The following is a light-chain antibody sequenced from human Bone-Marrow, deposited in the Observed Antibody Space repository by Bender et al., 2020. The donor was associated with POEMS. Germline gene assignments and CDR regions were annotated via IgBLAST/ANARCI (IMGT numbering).Light chain of an antibody. CDR1: SSDVGGYNY. CDR2: DVS. CDR3: CSYAGNYIYV. V-gene: IGLV2-11*01. Sequence: QSALTQPRSVSGSPGQSVTISCTGTSSDVGGYNYVSWYQQHPGIAPKLVIYDVSKRPSGVPDRFSCSKSGNPASLTISGLQADDEADYYCCSYAGNYIYVLGTGTKVTVL. J-gene: IGLJ1*01.